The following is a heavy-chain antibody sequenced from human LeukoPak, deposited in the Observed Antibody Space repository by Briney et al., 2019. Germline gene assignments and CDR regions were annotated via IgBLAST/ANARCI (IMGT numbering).Heavy chain of an antibody. D-gene: IGHD3-22*01. Sequence: GGSLRLSCAASGFTFSSYGMHWVRQAPGKGLEWVAVIWYDGSNKYYADSVKGRFTISRDKSKNTLYLQMNSLRAEDTAVYYCARDQGINMIIVVIGLFDYWGQGTLVTVSS. V-gene: IGHV3-33*01. CDR2: IWYDGSNK. CDR3: ARDQGINMIIVVIGLFDY. CDR1: GFTFSSYG. J-gene: IGHJ4*02.